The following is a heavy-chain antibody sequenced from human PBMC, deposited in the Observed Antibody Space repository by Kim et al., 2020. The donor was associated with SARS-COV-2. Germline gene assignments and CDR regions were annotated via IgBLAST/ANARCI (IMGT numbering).Heavy chain of an antibody. Sequence: KSRVTISVDTSKNQFSLKLSSVTAADTAVYYCARTYKSTIFGVVLFWFDYWGQGTLVTVSS. CDR3: ARTYKSTIFGVVLFWFDY. V-gene: IGHV4-59*01. D-gene: IGHD3-3*01. J-gene: IGHJ4*02.